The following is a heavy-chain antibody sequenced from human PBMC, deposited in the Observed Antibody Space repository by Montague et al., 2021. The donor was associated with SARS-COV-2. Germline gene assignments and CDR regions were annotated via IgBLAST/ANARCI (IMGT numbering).Heavy chain of an antibody. CDR1: GGSFSGYY. CDR3: ARGHIVVVPAAIGLLRQLYYYYYMDV. D-gene: IGHD2-2*01. CDR2: INHSGST. J-gene: IGHJ6*03. V-gene: IGHV4-34*01. Sequence: SETLSLTCAVYGGSFSGYYWSWIRQPPGKGLEWIGEINHSGSTXXXPSXXXRVTISVDTSKNQFSLKLSSVTAADTAVYYCARGHIVVVPAAIGLLRQLYYYYYMDVWGKGTTVTVSS.